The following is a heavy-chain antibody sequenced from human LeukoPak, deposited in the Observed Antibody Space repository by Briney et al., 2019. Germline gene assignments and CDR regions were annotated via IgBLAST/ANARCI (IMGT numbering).Heavy chain of an antibody. CDR2: IYWNDDK. D-gene: IGHD4-17*01. CDR3: AHSGTVTTPHDAFDI. CDR1: GFSLSTSGVG. J-gene: IGHJ3*02. Sequence: ESGPTLVNPTQTLTLTCTFSGFSLSTSGVGVGWVRQPPGKALEWLAFIYWNDDKRYSPSLKSRLTITKDTSKNQVVLTMTNMDPVDTATYYCAHSGTVTTPHDAFDIWGQGTMVTVSS. V-gene: IGHV2-5*01.